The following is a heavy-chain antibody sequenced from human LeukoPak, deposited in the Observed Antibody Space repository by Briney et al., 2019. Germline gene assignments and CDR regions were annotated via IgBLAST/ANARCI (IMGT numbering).Heavy chain of an antibody. J-gene: IGHJ4*02. D-gene: IGHD3-22*01. CDR3: ARDRLYYDDSSGYLDY. CDR2: ISYDGSNK. V-gene: IGHV3-30-3*01. CDR1: GFTFSSYA. Sequence: GRSLRLSCAASGFTFSSYAMHWGRQAPGKGLEWVAVISYDGSNKYYADSVKGRFTISRDNSKNTLYLQMNSLRAEDTDVYDCARDRLYYDDSSGYLDYWGQGTLVTVSS.